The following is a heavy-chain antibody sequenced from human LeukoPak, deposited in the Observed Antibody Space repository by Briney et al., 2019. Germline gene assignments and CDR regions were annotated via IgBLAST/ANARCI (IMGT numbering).Heavy chain of an antibody. D-gene: IGHD3-22*01. Sequence: PSETLSLTCAVTGGSLSGSYWSWIRQPPGKGLGWIGDVHENGRTYYNPSLKSRVAISVDTSKSQFSLKLSSVTAADTAVYYCARGRSITMIVVVIRAYYFDYWGQGTLVTVSS. V-gene: IGHV4-34*01. CDR2: VHENGRT. J-gene: IGHJ4*02. CDR1: GGSLSGSY. CDR3: ARGRSITMIVVVIRAYYFDY.